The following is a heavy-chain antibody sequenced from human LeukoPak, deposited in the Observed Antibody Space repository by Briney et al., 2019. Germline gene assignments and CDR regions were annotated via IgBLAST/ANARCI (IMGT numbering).Heavy chain of an antibody. CDR3: ARGPGPNYYDSSGYFGFDAFDI. J-gene: IGHJ3*02. Sequence: PGGSLRLSCAASGFTFSSYGMHWVRQAPGKGLEWVAVIWYDGSNKYYADSVKGRSTISRDNSKNTLYLQMNSLRAEDTAVYYCARGPGPNYYDSSGYFGFDAFDIWGQGTMVTVSS. CDR1: GFTFSSYG. D-gene: IGHD3-22*01. V-gene: IGHV3-33*01. CDR2: IWYDGSNK.